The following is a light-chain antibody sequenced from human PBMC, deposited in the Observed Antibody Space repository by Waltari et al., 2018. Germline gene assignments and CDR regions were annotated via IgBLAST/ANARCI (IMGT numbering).Light chain of an antibody. CDR3: CSYAGSYTWV. CDR2: DDN. Sequence: QSXLTQPASVSGSPGQSITISCTGTSSDVGNYNLVSWYQQYPGKDPKVMIYDDNRRPSGVSDRFSGSKSGNTASLTISGVQAEDEADYYCCSYAGSYTWVFGGGTKLTVL. CDR1: SSDVGNYNL. V-gene: IGLV2-23*01. J-gene: IGLJ3*02.